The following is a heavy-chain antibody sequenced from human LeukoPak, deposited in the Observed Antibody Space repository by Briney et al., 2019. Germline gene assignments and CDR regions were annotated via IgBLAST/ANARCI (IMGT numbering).Heavy chain of an antibody. D-gene: IGHD2-8*01. CDR1: GFTFSSYA. CDR3: AKDSVRWRDRGNWFDP. J-gene: IGHJ5*02. Sequence: GGSLRLPCAASGFTFSSYAMSWVRQAPGKGLEWVSAISGSGGSTYYSDSVKGRFTISRDNSKNTLYLQMNSLRAEDTAVYYCAKDSVRWRDRGNWFDPWGQGTLVTVSS. CDR2: ISGSGGST. V-gene: IGHV3-23*01.